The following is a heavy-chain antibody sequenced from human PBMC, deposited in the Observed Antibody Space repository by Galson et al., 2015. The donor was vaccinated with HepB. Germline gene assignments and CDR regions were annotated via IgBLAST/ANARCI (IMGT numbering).Heavy chain of an antibody. CDR2: MNPNSGNT. Sequence: SVKVSCKASGYTFTSYDINWVRQATGQGLEWMGWMNPNSGNTGYAQKFQGRVTMTRNTSISTAYMELSSLRSEDTAVYYCARAGHFDWLSGPYYYYYMDVWGKGTTVTVSS. D-gene: IGHD3-9*01. V-gene: IGHV1-8*01. J-gene: IGHJ6*03. CDR3: ARAGHFDWLSGPYYYYYMDV. CDR1: GYTFTSYD.